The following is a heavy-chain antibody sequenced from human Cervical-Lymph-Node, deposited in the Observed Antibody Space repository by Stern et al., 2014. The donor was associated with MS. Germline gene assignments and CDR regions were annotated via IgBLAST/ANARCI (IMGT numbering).Heavy chain of an antibody. J-gene: IGHJ4*02. D-gene: IGHD6-6*01. CDR1: GGSITSSYH. CDR2: IYYGGRT. CDR3: ARHKPSPLSSPRPLDY. V-gene: IGHV4-39*01. Sequence: MQLVESGPGLLKPSETLSLTCTVSGGSITSSYHWGWIRQPPGKGLEWIGTIYYGGRTYYNPSLKSRLSLSVDTSQSQFSLLSSSVTASDTAVYYCARHKPSPLSSPRPLDYWGQGTLVAVSS.